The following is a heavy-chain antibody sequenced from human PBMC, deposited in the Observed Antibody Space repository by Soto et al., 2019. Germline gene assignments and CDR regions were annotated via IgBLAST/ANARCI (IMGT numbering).Heavy chain of an antibody. CDR2: ITSKSTTI. Sequence: GGSLRLSCAASGFTFTSYSMNWVRQAPGQGLEWVSYITSKSTTIKYADSVKGRFTVSRDNAKNSLYLQLNSLRDVDTAVYYCAREMGACSDSSCYPGPYDSWGQGTLVTVSS. CDR1: GFTFTSYS. CDR3: AREMGACSDSSCYPGPYDS. V-gene: IGHV3-48*02. D-gene: IGHD3-16*01. J-gene: IGHJ5*02.